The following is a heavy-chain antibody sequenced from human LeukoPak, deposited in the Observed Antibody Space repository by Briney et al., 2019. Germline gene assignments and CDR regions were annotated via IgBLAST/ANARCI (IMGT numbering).Heavy chain of an antibody. CDR1: GFSFTTYA. CDR3: ARASTTVPNLLDH. J-gene: IGHJ4*02. D-gene: IGHD4-17*01. V-gene: IGHV3-74*01. CDR2: IKGDGSST. Sequence: PGGSLRLSCAASGFSFTTYAVSWVRQAPGKGLVWVARIKGDGSSTIYADSVKGRFTISRDNSKNTLYLQTSSLRAEDTAVYYCARASTTVPNLLDHWGRGTLVTVSS.